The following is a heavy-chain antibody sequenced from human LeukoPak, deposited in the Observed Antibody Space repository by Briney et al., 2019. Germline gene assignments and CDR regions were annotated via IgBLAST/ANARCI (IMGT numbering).Heavy chain of an antibody. Sequence: KTGGPLRLSCAASGFTFSSYSMNWVRQAPGKGLEWVSSISSSSSYIYYADSVKGRFTISRDNAKNSLYLQMNSLRAEDTAVYYCARDRDYGDFDYWGQGTLVTVSS. CDR1: GFTFSSYS. CDR2: ISSSSSYI. CDR3: ARDRDYGDFDY. J-gene: IGHJ4*02. D-gene: IGHD4-17*01. V-gene: IGHV3-21*01.